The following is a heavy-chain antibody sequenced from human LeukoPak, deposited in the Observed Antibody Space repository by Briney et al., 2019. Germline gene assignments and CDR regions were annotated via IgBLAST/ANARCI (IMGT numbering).Heavy chain of an antibody. CDR3: AKDDDWGRYKH. CDR1: TFIFSASS. D-gene: IGHD3-16*01. CDR2: ISSSSTYI. J-gene: IGHJ1*01. V-gene: IGHV3-21*04. Sequence: GGSLRLSCEASTFIFSASSMHWVRQAPGEGLQWISSISSSSTYIYYADSVKGRFTISGDNSKNTQSLQMNSLRAEDTAVYYCAKDDDWGRYKHWGQGTLVTVSS.